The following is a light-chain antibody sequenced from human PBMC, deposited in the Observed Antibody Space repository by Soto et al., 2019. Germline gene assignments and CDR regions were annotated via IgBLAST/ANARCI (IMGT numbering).Light chain of an antibody. J-gene: IGKJ1*01. CDR2: DVS. CDR1: QSVSSSY. CDR3: QQYGSSPT. V-gene: IGKV3-20*01. Sequence: EIVLTQSPGTLSLSPGERATLSCRSSQSVSSSYLAWYQHKPGQAPRLLIYDVSSRATGIPDRFSDSGSGTDFTLTISRLEPEDFAVYYCQQYGSSPTFGQGTKVEIK.